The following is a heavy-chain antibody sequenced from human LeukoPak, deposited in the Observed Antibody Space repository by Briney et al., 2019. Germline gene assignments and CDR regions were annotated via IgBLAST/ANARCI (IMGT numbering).Heavy chain of an antibody. V-gene: IGHV1-46*01. CDR3: ARDWTGRDGYNFFFGY. CDR2: INPSGGST. Sequence: ASVKVSCKASGYTFTSYDINWVRQAPGQGLEWMGIINPSGGSTSYAQKFQGRVTMTRDTSTSTVYMELSSLRSEDTAVYYCARDWTGRDGYNFFFGYWGQGTLVTVSS. J-gene: IGHJ4*02. D-gene: IGHD5-24*01. CDR1: GYTFTSYD.